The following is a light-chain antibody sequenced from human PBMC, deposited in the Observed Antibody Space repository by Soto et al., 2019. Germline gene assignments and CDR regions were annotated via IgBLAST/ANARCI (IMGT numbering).Light chain of an antibody. CDR3: SSYTSSSTLV. CDR2: DVT. CDR1: SSDVGGYNF. J-gene: IGLJ1*01. V-gene: IGLV2-14*01. Sequence: QSVLNQPASVSGTPGQSITIACTGTSSDVGGYNFVSWYQQHPGKAPKLMIYDVTIRPSGVSSRFSGSKSGNTASLTISGLQAEDEADYYCSSYTSSSTLVFGTGTKVTVL.